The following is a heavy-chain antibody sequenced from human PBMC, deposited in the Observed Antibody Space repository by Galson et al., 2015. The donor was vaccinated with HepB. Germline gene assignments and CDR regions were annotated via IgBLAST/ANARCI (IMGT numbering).Heavy chain of an antibody. D-gene: IGHD4-17*01. Sequence: SLRLSCAASGFTVSSNYMSWVRQAPGKGLEWVSVIYSGGSTYYADSVRGRFTISRHNSKNTLYLQMNSLRSEDTAVYYCATYDYGDYEDLLRAFDMWGQGTMVTVSS. CDR2: IYSGGST. CDR3: ATYDYGDYEDLLRAFDM. CDR1: GFTVSSNY. V-gene: IGHV3-53*04. J-gene: IGHJ3*02.